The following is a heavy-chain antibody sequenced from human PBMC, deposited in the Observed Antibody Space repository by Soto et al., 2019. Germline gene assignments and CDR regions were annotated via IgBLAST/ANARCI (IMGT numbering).Heavy chain of an antibody. J-gene: IGHJ4*02. D-gene: IGHD3-3*01. CDR3: ASAHFGEVMDY. CDR2: IYYSGST. V-gene: IGHV4-59*08. Sequence: PSETLSLTCTVSGGSISSYYWSWIRQPPGKGLEWIGYIYYSGSTNYNPSLKSRVTISVDTSKNQFSLKLSSVTAADTAVYYCASAHFGEVMDYWGQGTLVTFSS. CDR1: GGSISSYY.